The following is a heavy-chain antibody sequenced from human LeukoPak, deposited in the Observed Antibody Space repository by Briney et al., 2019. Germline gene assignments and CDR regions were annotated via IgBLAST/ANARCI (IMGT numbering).Heavy chain of an antibody. V-gene: IGHV3-30*18. CDR1: GFTFSSYG. D-gene: IGHD3-22*01. CDR2: ISYDGSNK. J-gene: IGHJ6*02. Sequence: GGSLRLSCAASGFTFSSYGMHWVRQAPGKGLEWVAVISYDGSNKYYADSVKGRFTISRDNSKNTLYLQMNSLRAEDTAVYYCAKDAVSDSSGYYPPYYYYGMDVWGQGTTVTVSS. CDR3: AKDAVSDSSGYYPPYYYYGMDV.